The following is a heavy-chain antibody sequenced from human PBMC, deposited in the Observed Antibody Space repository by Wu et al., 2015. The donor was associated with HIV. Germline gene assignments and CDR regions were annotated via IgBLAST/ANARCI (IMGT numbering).Heavy chain of an antibody. D-gene: IGHD5-12*01. J-gene: IGHJ6*03. Sequence: QVQLLQSGAEVRKPGASVKVSCKASGYTFSAYDINWVRQAPGQGLEWMGGIVPVYNIPNYAEKFQDRVTITADRSTSTAYMELSSLRSADTGHLYCARGRYSGYDSPRVYYYYMDVWGLGTTVIAP. CDR2: IVPVYNIP. CDR3: ARGRYSGYDSPRVYYYYMDV. CDR1: GYTFSAYD. V-gene: IGHV1-69*17.